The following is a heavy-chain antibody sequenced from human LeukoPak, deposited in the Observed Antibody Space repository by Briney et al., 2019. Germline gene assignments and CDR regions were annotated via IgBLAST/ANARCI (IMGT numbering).Heavy chain of an antibody. D-gene: IGHD6-19*01. V-gene: IGHV3-23*01. CDR2: ISGSGGST. Sequence: GGSLRLSCAASGFTFSSYAMSWVRQAPGKGLEWVSAISGSGGSTYYADSVKGRFTISRDNSKNTLYLQMNSLRAEDTAVYYCAKEPRGNYSSGWSFFAYWGQGPLVTASS. CDR1: GFTFSSYA. CDR3: AKEPRGNYSSGWSFFAY. J-gene: IGHJ4*02.